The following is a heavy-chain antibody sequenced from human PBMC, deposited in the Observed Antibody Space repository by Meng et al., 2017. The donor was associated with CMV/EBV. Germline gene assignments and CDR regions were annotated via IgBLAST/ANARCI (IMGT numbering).Heavy chain of an antibody. J-gene: IGHJ4*02. V-gene: IGHV3-13*03. CDR1: GFTFSSYD. Sequence: GGSLRLSCAACGFTFSSYDMHWVRQATGKGLEWVSAIGTAGDTYYPGSVKGQFTISRENAKNTVNLQMNSLRAEDTAVYYCAKDSGRGGHLWFRGVDYWGQGTLVTVSS. D-gene: IGHD3-10*01. CDR3: AKDSGRGGHLWFRGVDY. CDR2: IGTAGDT.